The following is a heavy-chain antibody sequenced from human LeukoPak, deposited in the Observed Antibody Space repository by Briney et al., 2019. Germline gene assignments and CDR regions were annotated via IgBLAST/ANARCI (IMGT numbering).Heavy chain of an antibody. CDR1: AGSISGYY. D-gene: IGHD2-15*01. CDR3: ARERVIATTYDAFDI. J-gene: IGHJ3*02. Sequence: KSSETLFLTCTVSAGSISGYYWTWIRQPPGKGLEWIGNIYYTGNTDYNRSLKSRVTISIDTSKNQFSLKLSSVTAADTALYYCARERVIATTYDAFDIWGQGTMVTVSS. V-gene: IGHV4-59*01. CDR2: IYYTGNT.